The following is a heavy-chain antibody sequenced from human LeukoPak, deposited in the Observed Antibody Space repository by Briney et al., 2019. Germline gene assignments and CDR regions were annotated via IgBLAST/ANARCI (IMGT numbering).Heavy chain of an antibody. CDR1: GFTFGRYD. J-gene: IGHJ4*02. D-gene: IGHD6-6*01. V-gene: IGHV3-30*02. CDR2: IRYDGSKK. CDR3: VKGPWYASSSGEDY. Sequence: PGTSLRLSCVGSGFTFGRYDIHWVRQTPGKGLEWVAVIRYDGSKKDYPDSVRGRFIISRDNSKNTAYLEMNSLRVEDTAVYYCVKGPWYASSSGEDYWGQGIQVTVSS.